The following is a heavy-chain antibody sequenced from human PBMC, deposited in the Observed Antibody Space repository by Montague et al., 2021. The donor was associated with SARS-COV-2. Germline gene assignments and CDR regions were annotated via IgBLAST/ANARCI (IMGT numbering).Heavy chain of an antibody. CDR1: GASITSGGYF. CDR3: AASGLRGYSNPFHH. V-gene: IGHV4-31*03. Sequence: TLSLTCTVSGASITSGGYFWNWIRQHPGKGLEYIGAISYSGSTYYKPCLTSRVSISMDTSKNAFSLSLHSVTAADTAVCFCAASGLRGYSNPFHHCGRGSLVTVSS. CDR2: ISYSGST. D-gene: IGHD4-11*01. J-gene: IGHJ4*02.